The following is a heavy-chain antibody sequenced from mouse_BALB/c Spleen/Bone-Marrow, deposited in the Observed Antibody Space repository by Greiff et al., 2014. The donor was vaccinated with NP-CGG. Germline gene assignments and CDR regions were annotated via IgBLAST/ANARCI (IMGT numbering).Heavy chain of an antibody. CDR1: GFNIKDTY. J-gene: IGHJ3*01. CDR2: IDPANGNT. V-gene: IGHV14-3*02. D-gene: IGHD1-1*01. Sequence: VQLQQSGAELVKPGASVKLSCTASGFNIKDTYMHWVKQRPEQGLEWIGRIDPANGNTKYDPKSQGKATITADTPSNTAYLQLSSLTSEDTAVYYCAAYYYGSSSFAYWGQGTLVTVSS. CDR3: AAYYYGSSSFAY.